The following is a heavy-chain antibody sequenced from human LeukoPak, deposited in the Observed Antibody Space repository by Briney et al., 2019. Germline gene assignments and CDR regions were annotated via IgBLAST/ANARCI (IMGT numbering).Heavy chain of an antibody. Sequence: GGSLRLSCADSGFTVSSKYMGWVRQAPGKGLEWVSSIYRDGSTYYVDFVKGRFTISRDSAKNTLYLQMNSLRAEDTAVYYCAREYYDFWSGYIANWFDPWGQGTLVTVSS. V-gene: IGHV3-66*02. CDR2: IYRDGST. D-gene: IGHD3-3*01. CDR3: AREYYDFWSGYIANWFDP. J-gene: IGHJ5*02. CDR1: GFTVSSKY.